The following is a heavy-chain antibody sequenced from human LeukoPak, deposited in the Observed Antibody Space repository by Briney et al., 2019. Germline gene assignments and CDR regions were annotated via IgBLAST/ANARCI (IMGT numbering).Heavy chain of an antibody. CDR2: INPNSGNT. CDR3: ARSTCSGGSCYSGY. V-gene: IGHV1-8*02. Sequence: ASVKVSCKASGYTFTGYYMHWVRQAPGQGLEWMGWINPNSGNTGYAQKFQGRVTMTRYTSISTAYMELSSLRSEDTAVYYCARSTCSGGSCYSGYWGQGTLVTVSS. J-gene: IGHJ4*02. CDR1: GYTFTGYY. D-gene: IGHD2-15*01.